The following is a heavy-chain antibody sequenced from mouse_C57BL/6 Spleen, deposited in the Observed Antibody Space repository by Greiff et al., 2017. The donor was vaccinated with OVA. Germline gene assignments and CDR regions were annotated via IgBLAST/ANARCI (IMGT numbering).Heavy chain of an antibody. CDR2: ISSGSSTI. J-gene: IGHJ4*01. CDR1: GFTFSDYG. V-gene: IGHV5-17*01. CDR3: ANDGYFYAMDY. D-gene: IGHD2-3*01. Sequence: EVKLVESGGGLVKPGGSLKLSCAASGFTFSDYGMHWVRQAPEKGLEWVAYISSGSSTIYYADTVKGRFTLSRDNAKNTLFLQMTSLRSEDTAMYYCANDGYFYAMDYWGQGTSVTVSS.